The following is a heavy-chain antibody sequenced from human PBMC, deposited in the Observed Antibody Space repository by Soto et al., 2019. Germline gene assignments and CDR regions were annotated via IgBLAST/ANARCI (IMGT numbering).Heavy chain of an antibody. CDR3: ARDLVGYDILTGYPSNWFDP. J-gene: IGHJ5*02. CDR1: GYTFTGYY. V-gene: IGHV1-2*04. D-gene: IGHD3-9*01. Sequence: ASVKVSCKASGYTFTGYYMHWVRQAPGQGLEWMGWINPNSGGTNYAQKFQGWVTMTRDTSISTAYMELSRLRSDDTAVYYCARDLVGYDILTGYPSNWFDPWGQGTLVT. CDR2: INPNSGGT.